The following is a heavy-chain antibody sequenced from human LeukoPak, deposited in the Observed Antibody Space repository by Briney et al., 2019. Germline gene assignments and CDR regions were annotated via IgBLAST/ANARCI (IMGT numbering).Heavy chain of an antibody. V-gene: IGHV3-23*01. CDR1: GFTFSSYA. Sequence: SGGSLRLSCAASGFTFSSYAMSWVRQAPGKGLEWVLAISGSGGSTYYADSVKGRFTISRDNSKNTLYLQMNSLRAADTAVYYCAKAVAVAGISYYYYGMDVCGQGTTVTVSS. J-gene: IGHJ6*02. CDR3: AKAVAVAGISYYYYGMDV. D-gene: IGHD6-19*01. CDR2: ISGSGGST.